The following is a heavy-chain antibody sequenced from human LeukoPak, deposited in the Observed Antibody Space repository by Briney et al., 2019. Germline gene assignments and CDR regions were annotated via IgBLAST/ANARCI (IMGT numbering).Heavy chain of an antibody. V-gene: IGHV1-18*01. Sequence: ASVKVSCKASGYTFTSYGISWVRQAPGQGLEWMGWISAYNGNTNYAQKLQGRVTMTTDTSTSTAYMELRSLRSDDTAVYYCARESVLYRNSDCYYYMDVWGKGTTVTVSS. CDR2: ISAYNGNT. CDR3: ARESVLYRNSDCYYYMDV. J-gene: IGHJ6*03. D-gene: IGHD2-8*01. CDR1: GYTFTSYG.